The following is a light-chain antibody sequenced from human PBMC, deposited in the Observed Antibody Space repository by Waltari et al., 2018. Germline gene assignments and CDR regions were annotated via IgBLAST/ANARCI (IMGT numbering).Light chain of an antibody. J-gene: IGLJ7*01. CDR1: SPHIGSNY. CDR3: AAWDDSLSGAV. V-gene: IGLV1-47*01. Sequence: QSVLTQPPSASGTPGQRVTISCSGSSPHIGSNYVYWYQQLPGTTPKLLSYRNNQRPSGVPDRFSGSKSGTAASLAISGLRSEDEADYYCAAWDDSLSGAVFGGGTQLTVL. CDR2: RNN.